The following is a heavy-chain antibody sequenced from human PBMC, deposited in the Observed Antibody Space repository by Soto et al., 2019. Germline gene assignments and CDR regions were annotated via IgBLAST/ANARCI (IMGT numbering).Heavy chain of an antibody. CDR1: GFTFSSYG. V-gene: IGHV3-33*01. D-gene: IGHD2-15*01. Sequence: QVQLVESGGGVVQPGRSLRLSCAASGFTFSSYGMHWVRQAPSKGLEWVALIWYDGSNKYYADSVKGRFTISRDNSKNTLYLQMNSLRAEDTAVYYCARDSYCSGGSCYPGFLDYWGQGTLVTVSS. J-gene: IGHJ4*02. CDR2: IWYDGSNK. CDR3: ARDSYCSGGSCYPGFLDY.